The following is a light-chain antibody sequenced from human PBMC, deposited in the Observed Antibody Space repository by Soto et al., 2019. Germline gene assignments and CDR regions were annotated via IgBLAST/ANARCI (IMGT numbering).Light chain of an antibody. J-gene: IGLJ2*01. CDR2: GNS. CDR1: SSNIGAGYD. CDR3: QSYDSSLSGYVV. V-gene: IGLV1-40*01. Sequence: QSVLTQPPSVSGAPGQRVTISCTGSSSNIGAGYDVHWYQQLPGTAPKLLIYGNSNRPSGVPDRFSGSKSGTSASQAITGLHAEDEADYYCQSYDSSLSGYVVFGGGTKLTVL.